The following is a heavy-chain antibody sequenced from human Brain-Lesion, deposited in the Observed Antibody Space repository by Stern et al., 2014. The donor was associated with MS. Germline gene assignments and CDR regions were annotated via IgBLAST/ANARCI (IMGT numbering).Heavy chain of an antibody. D-gene: IGHD2-2*01. J-gene: IGHJ6*02. CDR1: GGSISSGGYY. V-gene: IGHV4-61*02. CDR2: IFNSGST. CDR3: ARGRVVPGFQYYATDV. Sequence: QLQLQESGPGLVKPSQTLSLSCTVSGGSISSGGYYWSWIRQPAGKGLEWIGRIFNSGSTSYNPSLKSRFPLSKDPSKNQFSLRLNSMTAADTAVYYCARGRVVPGFQYYATDVWGQGTTVIVSS.